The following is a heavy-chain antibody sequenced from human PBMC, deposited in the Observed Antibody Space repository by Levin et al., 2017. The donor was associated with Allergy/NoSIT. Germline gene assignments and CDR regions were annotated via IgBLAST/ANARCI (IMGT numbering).Heavy chain of an antibody. J-gene: IGHJ6*03. V-gene: IGHV3-74*01. D-gene: IGHD2-21*01. CDR1: GFPFSSYW. CDR3: ARDLVAPNYYYYYMDV. CDR2: INSDGSTT. Sequence: LSLPCAASGFPFSSYWVHWVRQAPGKGLVWVSRINSDGSTTNYADSVKGRFTISRDNAKNTLYLQMNSLRAEDTAVYFCARDLVAPNYYYYYMDVWGKGTTVTVSS.